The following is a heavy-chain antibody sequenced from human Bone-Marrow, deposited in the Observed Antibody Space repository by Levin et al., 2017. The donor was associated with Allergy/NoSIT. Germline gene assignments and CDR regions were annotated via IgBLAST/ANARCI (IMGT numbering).Heavy chain of an antibody. CDR1: GFTFRSYA. CDR3: ARVDATTSYWNYMDV. J-gene: IGHJ6*03. V-gene: IGHV3-23*01. D-gene: IGHD1-1*01. Sequence: GGSLRLSCGASGFTFRSYAMSWVRQAPGKGLEWVSSIIHSGGSTYYADSVKGRFTISRDNSKNTLFLQMNSLRGEDTAVYYCARVDATTSYWNYMDVWGTGTTVIVSS. CDR2: IIHSGGST.